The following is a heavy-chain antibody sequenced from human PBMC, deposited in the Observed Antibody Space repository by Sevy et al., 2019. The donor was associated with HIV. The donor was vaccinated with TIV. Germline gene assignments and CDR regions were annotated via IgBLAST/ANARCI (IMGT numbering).Heavy chain of an antibody. CDR3: ARDRAVVAAAASYYYYGMDV. Sequence: GESLKISCAASGFTFSSYAMHWVRQAPGKGLEWVAVISYDGSNKYYADSVKGRFTISRDNSKNTLYLQMNSLRAEDTAVYYCARDRAVVAAAASYYYYGMDVWGQGTTVIVSS. V-gene: IGHV3-30-3*01. J-gene: IGHJ6*02. CDR2: ISYDGSNK. CDR1: GFTFSSYA. D-gene: IGHD6-13*01.